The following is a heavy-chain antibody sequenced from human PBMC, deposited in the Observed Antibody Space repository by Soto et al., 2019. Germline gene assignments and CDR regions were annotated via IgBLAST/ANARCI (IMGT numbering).Heavy chain of an antibody. Sequence: GGSLRLSCAASGFTFSYFGMHWVRQAPGKGLEWVAVISYDGSNKYYADSVRGRFSISRDNSKNTLYLQMNSLRAEDTAVYYCAKDYSSGLNYFDYWGQGTLVTVSS. D-gene: IGHD2-21*01. CDR2: ISYDGSNK. CDR1: GFTFSYFG. J-gene: IGHJ4*02. CDR3: AKDYSSGLNYFDY. V-gene: IGHV3-30*18.